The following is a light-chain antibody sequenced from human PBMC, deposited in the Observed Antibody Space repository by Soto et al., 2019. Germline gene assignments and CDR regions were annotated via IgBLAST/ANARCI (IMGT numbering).Light chain of an antibody. CDR3: QTTDRTGGYV. V-gene: IGLV3-25*02. CDR1: PLAKEY. Sequence: SYELTQRPSVSVSPGQTATITCSGDPLAKEYAHWYQQKSGQAPVLVICKDTERPSGIPERFSGSSSGTTVTLTIRGVRTEDEPEYYCQTTDRTGGYVFGTGTKVTVL. CDR2: KDT. J-gene: IGLJ1*01.